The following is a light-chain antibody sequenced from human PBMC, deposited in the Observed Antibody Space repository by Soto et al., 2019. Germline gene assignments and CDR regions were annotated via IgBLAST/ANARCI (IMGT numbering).Light chain of an antibody. CDR2: GAS. CDR3: QVYGPSPPIT. Sequence: EIVLTESPGALSLSPGERATLSCRASQNVDSNYLAWYQQKPGQAPRIIIFGASGRATGIPDRFSGSGSGTDFTLTISRLEPEDFAVYYCQVYGPSPPITFGQGTRLEIK. J-gene: IGKJ5*01. V-gene: IGKV3-20*01. CDR1: QNVDSNY.